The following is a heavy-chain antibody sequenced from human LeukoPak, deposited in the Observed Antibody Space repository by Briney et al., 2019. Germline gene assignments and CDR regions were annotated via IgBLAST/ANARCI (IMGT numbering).Heavy chain of an antibody. CDR2: IYYSGST. J-gene: IGHJ4*02. CDR1: GGSISSYY. CDR3: ARGEYYYDSSGPFDY. Sequence: SETLSLTCTVSGGSISSYYWSWIRQPPGKGLEWIGYIYYSGSTNYNPSLKSRVTLSVDTSKNQFSLKLSSVTAADTAVYYCARGEYYYDSSGPFDYWGQGTLVTVSS. D-gene: IGHD3-22*01. V-gene: IGHV4-59*01.